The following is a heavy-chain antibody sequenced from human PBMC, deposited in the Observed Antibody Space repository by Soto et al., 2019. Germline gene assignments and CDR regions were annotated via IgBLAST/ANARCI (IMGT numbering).Heavy chain of an antibody. CDR3: AKTANGWFSAFDI. CDR1: GFTFSSYA. J-gene: IGHJ3*02. Sequence: EVQLLESGGGLVQPGGSLRLSCAASGFTFSSYAMSWVRQAPGKGLEWVSAISGSGGTTYYADSVKGRFTFSRANSKNTLYSQMNSLRAEDTAVYYCAKTANGWFSAFDIWGQGTMVTVSS. V-gene: IGHV3-23*01. D-gene: IGHD6-19*01. CDR2: ISGSGGTT.